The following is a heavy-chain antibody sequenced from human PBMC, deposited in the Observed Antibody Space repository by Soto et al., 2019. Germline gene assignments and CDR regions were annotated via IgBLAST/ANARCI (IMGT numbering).Heavy chain of an antibody. CDR1: GGSITPYY. D-gene: IGHD2-15*01. CDR2: VSYSGKT. Sequence: QVQLQESGPGLVKTSDTLSLTCTVSGGSITPYYWSWIRQPPGEGLEWIGYVSYSGKTGYNPSLTSRVSMSIDTSNNEFSLKLSALTAADAATYYCTRQQYTVVTAFDVWGQGTTVAVSS. V-gene: IGHV4-59*07. J-gene: IGHJ3*01. CDR3: TRQQYTVVTAFDV.